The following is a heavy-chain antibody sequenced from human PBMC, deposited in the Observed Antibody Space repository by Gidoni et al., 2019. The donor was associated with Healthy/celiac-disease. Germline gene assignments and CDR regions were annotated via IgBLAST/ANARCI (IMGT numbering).Heavy chain of an antibody. CDR2: ISSSSSYI. CDR3: ARDESGYYYDSSCYYYFDY. D-gene: IGHD3-22*01. Sequence: EVQLVESGGGLVKPGGSLRLSCAASGFTFSSYSMNWVRQAPGKGLEWGSSISSSSSYIYYAESVKGRFTISRDNAKNSLYLQINSLRAEDTAVYYCARDESGYYYDSSCYYYFDYWGQGTLVTVSS. V-gene: IGHV3-21*01. J-gene: IGHJ4*02. CDR1: GFTFSSYS.